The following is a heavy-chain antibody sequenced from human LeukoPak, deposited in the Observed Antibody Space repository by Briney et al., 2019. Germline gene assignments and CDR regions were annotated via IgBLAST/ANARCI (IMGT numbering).Heavy chain of an antibody. Sequence: SETLSLTCTVSGGSISSSSYYWGWIRQPPGKGLEWIGSIYYSGSTYYNPSLKSRVTISVDTSKNQFSLKLSSVTAADTAVYYSTYPMVRGMNYYMDVWGKGTTVTVSS. CDR3: TYPMVRGMNYYMDV. V-gene: IGHV4-39*01. J-gene: IGHJ6*03. CDR1: GGSISSSSYY. CDR2: IYYSGST. D-gene: IGHD3-10*01.